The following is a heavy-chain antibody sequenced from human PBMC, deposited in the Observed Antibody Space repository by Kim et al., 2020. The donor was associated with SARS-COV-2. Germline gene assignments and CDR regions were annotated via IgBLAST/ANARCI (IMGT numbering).Heavy chain of an antibody. CDR3: AKAELEQRSFSNYYYYY. CDR1: GFTFSRFG. D-gene: IGHD1-1*01. V-gene: IGHV3-30*18. Sequence: GGSLRLSCAASGFTFSRFGMHWVRQAPGKGLEWVAVISYDGSDTHYGNPVKGRFTISRDSSKNTLFLQLNSLRPEDTAVYYCAKAELEQRSFSNYYYYY. J-gene: IGHJ6*03. CDR2: ISYDGSDT.